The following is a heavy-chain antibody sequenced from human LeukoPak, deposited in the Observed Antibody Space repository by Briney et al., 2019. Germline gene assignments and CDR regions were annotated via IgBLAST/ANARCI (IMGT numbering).Heavy chain of an antibody. D-gene: IGHD3-10*01. CDR3: AKEGVRITMVQGVIPTTNYYGMDV. Sequence: GRSLRLSCAASGFTFSSYGMHWVRQAPGKGLEWVAVIWYDGSNKYYADSVKGRFTISRDNSKNTLYLQMNSLRAEDTAVYYCAKEGVRITMVQGVIPTTNYYGMDVWGKGTTVTVSS. V-gene: IGHV3-33*06. CDR2: IWYDGSNK. J-gene: IGHJ6*04. CDR1: GFTFSSYG.